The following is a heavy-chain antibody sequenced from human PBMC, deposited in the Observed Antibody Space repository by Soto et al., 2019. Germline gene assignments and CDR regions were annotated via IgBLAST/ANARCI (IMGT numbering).Heavy chain of an antibody. D-gene: IGHD3-10*01. J-gene: IGHJ4*02. V-gene: IGHV1-18*01. CDR1: GYTFTNFG. Sequence: ASVKVSCKASGYTFTNFGISWVRQAPGQGLEWMGWISAYNGNTNYAQNFQGRVTMTTDTSTSTAYVELRSLRSDDTAVYYCARSPALWFLDYWGQGTLVTVSS. CDR2: ISAYNGNT. CDR3: ARSPALWFLDY.